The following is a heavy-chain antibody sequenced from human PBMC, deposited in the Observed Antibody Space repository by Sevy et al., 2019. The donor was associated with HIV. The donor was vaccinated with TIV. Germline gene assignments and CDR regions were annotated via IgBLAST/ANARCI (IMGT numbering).Heavy chain of an antibody. CDR3: AXXXXXSSFYXXXWFXX. Sequence: GGSLRLSCAAXGFTFTSYAMYWVRQAPGKGLEWVAAISGSGQSSFYADSVKGRFTVSRDRSKNTLFLQMDSLRVEDTALYXCAXXXXXSSFYXXXWFXXXXXGTPVTVSS. CDR1: GFTFTSYA. D-gene: IGHD2-2*01. CDR2: ISGSGQSS. J-gene: IGHJ5*01. V-gene: IGHV3-23*01.